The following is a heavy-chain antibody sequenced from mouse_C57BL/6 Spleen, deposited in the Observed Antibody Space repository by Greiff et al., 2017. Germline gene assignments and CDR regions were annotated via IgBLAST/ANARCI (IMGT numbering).Heavy chain of an antibody. CDR3: ARKIGYCEWYFDV. CDR1: GYTFTSYW. CDR2: IDPSDSST. D-gene: IGHD2-3*01. J-gene: IGHJ1*03. Sequence: QVQLQQPGAELVMPGASVKLSCKASGYTFTSYWMHWVKQRPGQGLELIGEIDPSDSSTNYNQKFKGKSTLTVDKSSSTAYMQLSSLTSEDSAVYYCARKIGYCEWYFDVWGTGTTVTVSS. V-gene: IGHV1-69*01.